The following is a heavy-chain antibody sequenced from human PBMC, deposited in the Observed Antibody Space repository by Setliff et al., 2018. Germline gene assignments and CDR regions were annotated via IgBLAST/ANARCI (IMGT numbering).Heavy chain of an antibody. D-gene: IGHD3-22*01. J-gene: IGHJ3*02. CDR2: IYHSGYT. CDR1: GGSISTYY. V-gene: IGHV4-59*01. Sequence: SETLSLTCTVSGGSISTYYWTWIRQPPGKALEWIGYIYHSGYTSYNPSLKSRVTLSVDTPKNKLSLRLTSVTAADTALYYCARGLHDTSDDYYVGAFDMWGLGTKVTVSS. CDR3: ARGLHDTSDDYYVGAFDM.